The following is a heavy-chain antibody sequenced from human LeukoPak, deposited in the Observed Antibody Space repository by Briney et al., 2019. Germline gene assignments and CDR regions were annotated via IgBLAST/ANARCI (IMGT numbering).Heavy chain of an antibody. V-gene: IGHV3-20*04. J-gene: IGHJ4*02. D-gene: IGHD3-9*01. CDR2: INWNGGST. Sequence: GGSLRLSCAASGFTFSSYSMNWVRQAPGKGLEWVSGINWNGGSTGYADSVKGRFTISRDNAKNSLYLQMNSLRAEDTAAYYCARDGTYYDILTGYSTIGAFDYWGQGTLVTVSS. CDR3: ARDGTYYDILTGYSTIGAFDY. CDR1: GFTFSSYS.